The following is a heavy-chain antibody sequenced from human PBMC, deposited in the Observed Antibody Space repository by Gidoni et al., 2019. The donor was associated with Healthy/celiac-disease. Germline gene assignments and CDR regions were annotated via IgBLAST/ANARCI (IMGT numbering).Heavy chain of an antibody. CDR2: ISGSGGST. CDR1: GFTFSSYA. J-gene: IGHJ4*02. V-gene: IGHV3-23*01. D-gene: IGHD5-12*01. Sequence: EVQLLESGGGLVQPGGSLRLSCAAAGFTFSSYASSWVRQAPGKGLGWVSAISGSGGSTYYADSVKGRFTISRDNSKNTLYLQMNSLRAEDTAVYYCAKVEMATIARFDYWGQGTLVTVSS. CDR3: AKVEMATIARFDY.